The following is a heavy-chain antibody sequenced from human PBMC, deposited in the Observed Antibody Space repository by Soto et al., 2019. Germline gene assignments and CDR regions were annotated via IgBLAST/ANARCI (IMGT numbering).Heavy chain of an antibody. CDR3: ASPPNESSGYYYGMDV. D-gene: IGHD6-19*01. J-gene: IGHJ6*02. CDR1: GGTFSSYA. V-gene: IGHV1-69*12. CDR2: IIPIFGTA. Sequence: QVQLVQSGAEVKKPGSSVKVSCKASGGTFSSYAISWVRQAPGQGLEWMGGIIPIFGTANYAQKFQGRVTVTAYEPTSTAYMELSTLRSEDTAVYYCASPPNESSGYYYGMDVWGQGTTVTVSS.